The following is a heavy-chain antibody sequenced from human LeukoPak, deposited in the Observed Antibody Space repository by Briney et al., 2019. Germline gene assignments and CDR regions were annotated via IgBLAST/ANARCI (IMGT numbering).Heavy chain of an antibody. CDR3: ARYCSGASCYSGVDY. D-gene: IGHD2-15*01. CDR2: INSDGSTR. Sequence: GGSLRLSCAASGFTFSSYWMHWVRQAPGKGLVWVSRINSDGSTRSYADSVKGRITISRDNAKNTLYLQMKSLRAEDTAVYYCARYCSGASCYSGVDYWGQGTLVTVSS. CDR1: GFTFSSYW. J-gene: IGHJ4*02. V-gene: IGHV3-74*01.